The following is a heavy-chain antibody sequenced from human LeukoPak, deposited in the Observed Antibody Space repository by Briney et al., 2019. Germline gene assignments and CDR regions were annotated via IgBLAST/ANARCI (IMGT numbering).Heavy chain of an antibody. CDR3: ARAAAGYYYYYYMDV. Sequence: GGSLRLSCAASGFTFSDYYMSWIRQAPGKGLEWVSYISSSGSTIYYADSVKGRFTISRDNAKNSLYLQMNSLRAEDTAVYYCARAAAGYYYYYYMDVRGKGTTVTVSS. D-gene: IGHD6-13*01. CDR2: ISSSGSTI. J-gene: IGHJ6*03. V-gene: IGHV3-11*01. CDR1: GFTFSDYY.